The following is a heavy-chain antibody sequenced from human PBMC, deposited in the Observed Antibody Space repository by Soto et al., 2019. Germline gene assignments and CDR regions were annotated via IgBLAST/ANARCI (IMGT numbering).Heavy chain of an antibody. D-gene: IGHD3-10*01. CDR3: ARRKGIKYWFDP. CDR1: GGSISSSSYY. J-gene: IGHJ5*02. V-gene: IGHV4-39*01. Sequence: SETLSLTCTVSGGSISSSSYYWGWIRQPPGKGLEWIGSIYYSGSTYYNPSLRSRVTISVDTSKNQFSLKLSSVTAADTAVYYCARRKGIKYWFDPWGQGTLVTVSS. CDR2: IYYSGST.